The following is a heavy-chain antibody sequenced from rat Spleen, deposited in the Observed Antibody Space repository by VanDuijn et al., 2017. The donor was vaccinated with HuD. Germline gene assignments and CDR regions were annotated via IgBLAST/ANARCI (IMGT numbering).Heavy chain of an antibody. CDR1: GFTFSSFA. D-gene: IGHD1-12*02. Sequence: EVQLVESGGCLVQPGRSLKLSCAASGFTFSSFAMAWVRQAPKKGLEWVATITSGGSNTYYPDSVKGRLTISRDNAKRTLYLQMDSLRSEDTATYYCAKAVYYYDGSYYLDYWGQGVMVTVSS. CDR2: ITSGGSNT. CDR3: AKAVYYYDGSYYLDY. J-gene: IGHJ2*01. V-gene: IGHV5-25*01.